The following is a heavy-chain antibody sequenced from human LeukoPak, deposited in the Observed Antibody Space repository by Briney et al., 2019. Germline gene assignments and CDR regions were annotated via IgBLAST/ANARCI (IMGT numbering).Heavy chain of an antibody. V-gene: IGHV3-23*01. CDR1: GFTFSSYG. D-gene: IGHD1-26*01. CDR2: LSGSGGTT. Sequence: PGGSLRLSCAASGFTFSSYGMSWVRQAPGKGLEWVSALSGSGGTTYHADSVKGRFTISRDNSKNTLFLLMNSLRAEDTAVYYCAKFKTVGAIQNPDYWGQGTLVTVSS. CDR3: AKFKTVGAIQNPDY. J-gene: IGHJ4*02.